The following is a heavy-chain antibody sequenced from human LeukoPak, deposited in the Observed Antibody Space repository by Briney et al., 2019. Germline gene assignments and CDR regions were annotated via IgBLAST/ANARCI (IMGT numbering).Heavy chain of an antibody. CDR2: ISWNSGSI. V-gene: IGHV3-9*01. J-gene: IGHJ4*02. D-gene: IGHD6-19*01. CDR1: GFIFNNYA. Sequence: GVSLRLSCAGSGFIFNNYAMHWVRQPPGKGLEWVSGISWNSGSIDYADSVKGRFTISRDNAKNSLYLQMNSLRVEDTAFYYCAKDNRRHYTSGPSPDSLHWGQGALVTLSS. CDR3: AKDNRRHYTSGPSPDSLH.